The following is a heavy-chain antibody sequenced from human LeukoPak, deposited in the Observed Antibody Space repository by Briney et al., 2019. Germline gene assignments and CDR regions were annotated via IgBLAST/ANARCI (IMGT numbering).Heavy chain of an antibody. J-gene: IGHJ4*02. Sequence: GESLRISCQGFGYPFTTSWIGWVRQLPGKGLEWTAIIYAGNSDAKYSPSFQGQVSISTDRSISTAYLHWSSLKASDTAIYYCAIINHPDGRVYWGQGTLVTVSS. CDR3: AIINHPDGRVY. CDR1: GYPFTTSW. CDR2: IYAGNSDA. D-gene: IGHD5-24*01. V-gene: IGHV5-51*01.